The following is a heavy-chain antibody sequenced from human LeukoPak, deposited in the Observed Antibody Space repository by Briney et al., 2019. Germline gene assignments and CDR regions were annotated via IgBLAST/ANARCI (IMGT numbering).Heavy chain of an antibody. CDR3: ARSRAFNSGAFDP. V-gene: IGHV4-61*01. D-gene: IGHD1-26*01. Sequence: SETLSLTCTVSGASVSSASYWSWIRQPPGKGVEWIAHIYNGVNTNYNPSLKSRLTISVDTSKNQFSLRLNSVTAADTAVYYCARSRAFNSGAFDPWGQGSLVTVSS. CDR1: GASVSSASY. J-gene: IGHJ5*02. CDR2: IYNGVNT.